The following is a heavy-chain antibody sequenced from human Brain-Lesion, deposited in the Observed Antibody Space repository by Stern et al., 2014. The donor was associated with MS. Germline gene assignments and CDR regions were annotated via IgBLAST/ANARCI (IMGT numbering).Heavy chain of an antibody. V-gene: IGHV1-24*01. J-gene: IGHJ6*02. Sequence: EQLVESGAEVKKPGASVKVSCKVSGYTLTEFSMHWVRQAPGKGLEWMGGFDPEDGATIYAQKFQGRVSMTEDTSTDTAYMELSSLRSEDTAVYYCATDRDDFRSGYSAPTKGYGLDVWGQGTTVTVTS. D-gene: IGHD3-3*01. CDR1: GYTLTEFS. CDR3: ATDRDDFRSGYSAPTKGYGLDV. CDR2: FDPEDGAT.